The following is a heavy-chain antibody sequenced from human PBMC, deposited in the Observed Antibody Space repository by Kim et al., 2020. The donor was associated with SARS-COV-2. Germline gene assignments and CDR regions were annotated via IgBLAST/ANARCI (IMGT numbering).Heavy chain of an antibody. D-gene: IGHD6-13*01. CDR3: ARDPPYSSSWYGGGYYYYGMDV. Sequence: GGSLRLSCAASGFTFSSYWMSWVRQAPGKGLEWVANIKQDGSEKYYVDSVKGRFTISRDNAKNSLYLQMNSLRAEDTAVYYCARDPPYSSSWYGGGYYYYGMDVWGQGTTVTVSS. V-gene: IGHV3-7*01. CDR1: GFTFSSYW. J-gene: IGHJ6*02. CDR2: IKQDGSEK.